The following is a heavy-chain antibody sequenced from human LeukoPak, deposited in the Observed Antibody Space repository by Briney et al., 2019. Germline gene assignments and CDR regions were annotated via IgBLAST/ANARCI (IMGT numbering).Heavy chain of an antibody. Sequence: GGSLRLSCAASGFIFNSYVMNWVRQAPGKGLEWVSGISGSGGTTYYADSVKGRFTISRDSSKNMLYLQMNSLRAEDTAVYYCARVTYYGSGSFSYYYFDSWGQGTLVTVSS. V-gene: IGHV3-23*01. CDR1: GFIFNSYV. J-gene: IGHJ4*02. CDR2: ISGSGGTT. CDR3: ARVTYYGSGSFSYYYFDS. D-gene: IGHD3-10*01.